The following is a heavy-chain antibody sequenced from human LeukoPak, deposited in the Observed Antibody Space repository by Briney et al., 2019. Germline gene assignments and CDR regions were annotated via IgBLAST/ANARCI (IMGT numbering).Heavy chain of an antibody. CDR2: IIPIFGTA. J-gene: IGHJ3*02. CDR3: ARGGTYYYDSSGYAFDI. Sequence: SVKVSCKASGGTFSSHAISWVRQAPGQGLEWMGGIIPIFGTANYAQKFQGRVTITTDESTSTAYMELSSLRSEDTAVYYCARGGTYYYDSSGYAFDIWGQGTMVTVSS. V-gene: IGHV1-69*05. CDR1: GGTFSSHA. D-gene: IGHD3-22*01.